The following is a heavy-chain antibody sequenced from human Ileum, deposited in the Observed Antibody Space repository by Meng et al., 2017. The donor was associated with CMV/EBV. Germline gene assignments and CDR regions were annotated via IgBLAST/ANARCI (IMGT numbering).Heavy chain of an antibody. CDR1: GDSIRTYW. CDR2: IHHRGTT. V-gene: IGHV4-59*01. Sequence: SETLSLTCTVSGDSIRTYWWSWIRQSPGKGLEWIGYIHHRGTTNHNPSLRSRVIMSVDTSNNQFSRKLTSVTAADTAIYYCARDSGTWNYGVGRFYYYGLDVWGQGTTVTVSS. D-gene: IGHD1-7*01. J-gene: IGHJ6*02. CDR3: ARDSGTWNYGVGRFYYYGLDV.